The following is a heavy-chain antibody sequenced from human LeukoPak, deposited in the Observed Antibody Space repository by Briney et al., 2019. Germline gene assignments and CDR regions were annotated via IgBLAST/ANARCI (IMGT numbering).Heavy chain of an antibody. CDR1: GGTFSSYA. V-gene: IGHV1-69*13. CDR2: IIPIFGTA. J-gene: IGHJ4*02. D-gene: IGHD4-23*01. Sequence: SVKASCKASGGTFSSYAISWVRQAPGQGLEWMGGIIPIFGTANYAQKFQGRVTITADESTSTAYMELSSLRSEDTAVYYCARAPDYGGNLYFDYWGQGTLVTVSS. CDR3: ARAPDYGGNLYFDY.